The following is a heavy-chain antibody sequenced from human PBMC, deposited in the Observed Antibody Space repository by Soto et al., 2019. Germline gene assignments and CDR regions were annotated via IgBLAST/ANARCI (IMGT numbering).Heavy chain of an antibody. Sequence: QLQLQESGPGLVKPSETLSLTCTVSGGSISSSSYYWGWIRQPPGKGLEWIGSIYYSGSTYYNPSLTSRVTISVDTSKNQFSLELSSVTAADTAVYYGASVPTLAAGYYFDCWGQGTLVTVSS. CDR2: IYYSGST. D-gene: IGHD6-13*01. CDR3: ASVPTLAAGYYFDC. V-gene: IGHV4-39*01. CDR1: GGSISSSSYY. J-gene: IGHJ4*02.